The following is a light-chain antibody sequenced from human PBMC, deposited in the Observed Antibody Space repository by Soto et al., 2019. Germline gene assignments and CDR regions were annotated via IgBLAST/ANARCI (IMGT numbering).Light chain of an antibody. Sequence: QSALTQPRSVSGSPGQSVTISCTGTSSDVGGYNYVSWYQQHPGKAPKLMIYDVSKRPSGVPDRFSGSKSGNTASLTVSGLQAEDEADYYCSSYAGSDNRNWVFGGGTKLTVL. CDR3: SSYAGSDNRNWV. V-gene: IGLV2-11*01. CDR2: DVS. J-gene: IGLJ3*02. CDR1: SSDVGGYNY.